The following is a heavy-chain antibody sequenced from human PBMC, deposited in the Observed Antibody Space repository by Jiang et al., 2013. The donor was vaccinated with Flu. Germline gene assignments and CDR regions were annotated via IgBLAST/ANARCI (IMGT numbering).Heavy chain of an antibody. J-gene: IGHJ4*02. D-gene: IGHD3-22*01. CDR2: VYYDGST. CDR3: GRLRVRTGPRITMMRVESWIDY. V-gene: IGHV4-39*07. Sequence: GPGLVKPSETLSLTCTVSGGSINSNSFFWGWIRQPPGKGLEWIGSVYYDGSTSSNPSLKSRVTLSLDLSKNQFSLTLTSVTAADTAVYYCGRLRVRTGPRITMMRVESWIDYWGQGTLVTVSS. CDR1: GGSINSNSFF.